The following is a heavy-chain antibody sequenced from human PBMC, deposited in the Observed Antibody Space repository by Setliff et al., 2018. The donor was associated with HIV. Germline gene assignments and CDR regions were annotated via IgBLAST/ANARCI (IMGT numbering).Heavy chain of an antibody. CDR3: AKLAPSYSSGKDDF. V-gene: IGHV4-59*11. J-gene: IGHJ4*02. D-gene: IGHD6-19*01. CDR1: RDSINGHW. CDR2: IHYSGIT. Sequence: SETLSLTCTVSRDSINGHWWSWIRQPPGKGLEWTGSIHYSGITHYNPSLKSRLTMSVDTSKNTLYLQMNSLRPEDTAIYYCAKLAPSYSSGKDDFWGQGTLVTVSS.